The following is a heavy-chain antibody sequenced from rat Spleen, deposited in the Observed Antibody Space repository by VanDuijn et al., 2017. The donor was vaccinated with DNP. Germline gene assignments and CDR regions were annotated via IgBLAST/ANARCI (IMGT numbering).Heavy chain of an antibody. V-gene: IGHV1-43*01. CDR3: ARRRLPYWYFDF. CDR1: GYTFTTYY. D-gene: IGHD1-4*01. CDR2: INTRSGGA. J-gene: IGHJ1*01. Sequence: QVQLQQSGAELAKPGSSVMISCRASGYTFTTYYIGWIKQTTRQGLEFIGYINTRSGGANYNEKFKDKATLTVDTSSNTAFMQLSSLTPDDSAVYYCARRRLPYWYFDFWGPGTMVTVSS.